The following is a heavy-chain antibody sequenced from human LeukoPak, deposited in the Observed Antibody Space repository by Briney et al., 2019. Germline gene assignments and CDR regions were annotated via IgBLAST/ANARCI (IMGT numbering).Heavy chain of an antibody. CDR2: ISWNSGSI. Sequence: PGRSLRLSCAASGFTFEDYAMQWVRQAPGKGLEWVSGISWNSGSIGYADSVKGRFTISRDNAKNSLYLQMNSLRAEDMALYYCASARGSYYYAFDIWGQGTMVTVSS. V-gene: IGHV3-9*03. D-gene: IGHD1-26*01. J-gene: IGHJ3*02. CDR3: ASARGSYYYAFDI. CDR1: GFTFEDYA.